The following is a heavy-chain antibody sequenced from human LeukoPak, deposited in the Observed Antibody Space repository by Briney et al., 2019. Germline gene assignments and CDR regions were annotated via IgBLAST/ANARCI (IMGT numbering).Heavy chain of an antibody. CDR2: IYYSGST. J-gene: IGHJ4*02. CDR3: AGQWASYFDY. CDR1: GGSINNYY. V-gene: IGHV4-59*01. Sequence: SETLSLTCTVSGGSINNYYWSWIRQPPGKELEWIGYIYYSGSTNYNPSLKSRVTISVDTSKNQFSLKLSSVTAADTAVYYCAGQWASYFDYWGQGTLVTVSS. D-gene: IGHD1-26*01.